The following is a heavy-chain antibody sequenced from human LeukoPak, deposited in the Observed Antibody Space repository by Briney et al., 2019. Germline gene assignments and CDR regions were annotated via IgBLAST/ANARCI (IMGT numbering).Heavy chain of an antibody. CDR2: IRNKANGYTT. V-gene: IGHV3-72*01. CDR3: GDLGSAGTDH. CDR1: GFTFSPHY. J-gene: IGHJ4*02. D-gene: IGHD3-10*01. Sequence: PGGSLRLSCAPSGFTFSPHYMDWVRQSPGQGLEWVGLIRNKANGYTTVYAASVKGRFTISRDDSKNSVYPQMDSLKTEDTAVYYCGDLGSAGTDHWGQGTLVTVSS.